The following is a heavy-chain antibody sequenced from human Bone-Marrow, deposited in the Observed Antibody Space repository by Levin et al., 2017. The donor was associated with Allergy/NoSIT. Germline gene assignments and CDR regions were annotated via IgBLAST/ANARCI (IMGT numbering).Heavy chain of an antibody. V-gene: IGHV4-59*01. Sequence: SETLSLTCNVSGVSMSGFYWTWIRQAPGKGLEWIGYVHHSGTANYNPSLKSRITMSVDMSKNQFYLSLTSVTAADTAVYYCVRDALMTASGMWMPMDVWGQGTTVAVSS. CDR3: VRDALMTASGMWMPMDV. J-gene: IGHJ6*02. CDR1: GVSMSGFY. D-gene: IGHD2-21*02. CDR2: VHHSGTA.